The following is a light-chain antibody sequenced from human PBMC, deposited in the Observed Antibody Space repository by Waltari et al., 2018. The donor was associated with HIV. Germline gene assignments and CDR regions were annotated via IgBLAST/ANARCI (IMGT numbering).Light chain of an antibody. V-gene: IGLV1-47*01. CDR2: RNN. CDR3: AAWDVSLSGNWV. CDR1: SSNIGSNY. J-gene: IGLJ3*02. Sequence: SVLTQPPSASGTPGQRVTISCSGSSSNIGSNYVYWYQQFPGTNPKLLIYRNNQRPFRVPDRFSGSKSGTSASLAISGLRSEDEADYYCAAWDVSLSGNWVFGGGTKLTVL.